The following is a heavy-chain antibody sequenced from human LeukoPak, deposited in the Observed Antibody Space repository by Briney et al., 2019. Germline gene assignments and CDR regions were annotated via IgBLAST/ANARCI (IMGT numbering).Heavy chain of an antibody. J-gene: IGHJ4*02. CDR3: ARDRRHRSSGVGDLAYYFDY. V-gene: IGHV4-59*01. D-gene: IGHD1-14*01. CDR2: IYYSGST. CDR1: GDSINNYF. Sequence: PSETLSLTCTVSGDSINNYFWSLIRQPPGKGLEWIAYIYYSGSTNYNPSLKSRVTISVDTSKNQFSLKLSSLTAADTAVYYCARDRRHRSSGVGDLAYYFDYWGQGTLVTVSS.